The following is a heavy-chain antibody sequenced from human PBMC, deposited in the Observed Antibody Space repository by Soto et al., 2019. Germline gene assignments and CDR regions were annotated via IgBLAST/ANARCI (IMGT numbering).Heavy chain of an antibody. CDR3: AKDSTSGWYGGGY. CDR1: GFTFSSYA. V-gene: IGHV3-23*01. D-gene: IGHD6-19*01. J-gene: IGHJ4*02. Sequence: EVQLLESGGGLVQPGGSLRLSCAASGFTFSSYAMSWVRQAPGKGLEWVSAISGSGGSTYYADSVEGRFTISRDNSKNTLYLQMNSLRAEDTAVYYCAKDSTSGWYGGGYWGQGSLVTVSS. CDR2: ISGSGGST.